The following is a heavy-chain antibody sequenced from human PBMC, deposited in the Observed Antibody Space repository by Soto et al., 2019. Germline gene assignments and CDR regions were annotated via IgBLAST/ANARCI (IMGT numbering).Heavy chain of an antibody. J-gene: IGHJ4*02. V-gene: IGHV3-30-3*01. CDR1: GFTFSSYA. CDR2: ISYDGSNK. CDR3: ARAKIEDGIAVAGNGYYFDY. D-gene: IGHD6-19*01. Sequence: QVQLVESGGGVVQPGRSLRLSCAASGFTFSSYAMHWVRQAPGKGLEWVAVISYDGSNKYYADSVKGRFTISRDNSKNSLYLQMNSLRAEDTAVYYCARAKIEDGIAVAGNGYYFDYWGQGTLVTVSS.